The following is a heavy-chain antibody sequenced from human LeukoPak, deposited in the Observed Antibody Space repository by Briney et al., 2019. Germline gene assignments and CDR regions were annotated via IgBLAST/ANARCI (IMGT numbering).Heavy chain of an antibody. Sequence: ETLSLTCTVSGGSISSSSYYWGWIRQPPGKGLEWIGYIYYSGSTNYNPSLKSRVTISVDTSKNQFSLKLSSVTAADTAVYYCASATGDYFDYWGQGTLVTVSS. D-gene: IGHD1-14*01. V-gene: IGHV4-61*05. J-gene: IGHJ4*02. CDR1: GGSISSSSYY. CDR3: ASATGDYFDY. CDR2: IYYSGST.